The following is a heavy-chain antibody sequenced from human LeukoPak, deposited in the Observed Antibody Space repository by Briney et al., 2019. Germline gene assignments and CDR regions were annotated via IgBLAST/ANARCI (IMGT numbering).Heavy chain of an antibody. Sequence: ASVKVSCKASGYTFTSYDINWVRQATGQGLEWMGWMNPNSGNTGYARKFQGRVTMTRNTSISTAYMELSSLRSEDTAVYYCARGSSPHVLLWFGEFIYWGQGTLVTVSS. D-gene: IGHD3-10*01. CDR2: MNPNSGNT. V-gene: IGHV1-8*01. CDR1: GYTFTSYD. CDR3: ARGSSPHVLLWFGEFIY. J-gene: IGHJ4*02.